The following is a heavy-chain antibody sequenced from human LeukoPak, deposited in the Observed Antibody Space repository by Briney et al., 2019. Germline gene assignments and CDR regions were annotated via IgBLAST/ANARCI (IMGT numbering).Heavy chain of an antibody. V-gene: IGHV6-1*01. CDR2: TYYRSSWYN. J-gene: IGHJ4*02. Sequence: SQTLSLTCAISGDSVSTISAAWNWIRQSPSGGLEWLGRTYYRSSWYNDYAVSVKSRITIKPDTSKNQFFLQLNSVTPEDTAVYYCARETSHFDYWGQGTLVTVSS. CDR1: GDSVSTISAA. CDR3: ARETSHFDY.